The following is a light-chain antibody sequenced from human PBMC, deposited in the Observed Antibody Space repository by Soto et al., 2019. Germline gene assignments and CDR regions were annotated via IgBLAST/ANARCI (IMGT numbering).Light chain of an antibody. CDR3: QQYNSYSPWT. CDR2: DAS. J-gene: IGKJ1*01. Sequence: DIQMTQSASTLSASVGDRVTITCRASQRISSWLAWYQQKPGKAPKLLIYDASSLESGVPSRFSGSGSGTEFTLTISSLQPDDFATYYCQQYNSYSPWTFGQGTKVEIK. V-gene: IGKV1-5*01. CDR1: QRISSW.